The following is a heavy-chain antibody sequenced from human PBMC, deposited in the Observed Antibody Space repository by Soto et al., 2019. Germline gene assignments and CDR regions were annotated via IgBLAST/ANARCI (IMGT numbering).Heavy chain of an antibody. D-gene: IGHD4-17*01. CDR2: IYYSGST. CDR1: GGSISSGGYY. J-gene: IGHJ4*02. V-gene: IGHV4-31*03. CDR3: ARGHYGGNLFDY. Sequence: PSETLSLTCTVPGGSISSGGYYWSWIRQHPGKGLEWIGYIYYSGSTYYNPSLKSRVTISVDTSKNQFSLKLSSVTAADTAVYYCARGHYGGNLFDYWGQGTLVTVSS.